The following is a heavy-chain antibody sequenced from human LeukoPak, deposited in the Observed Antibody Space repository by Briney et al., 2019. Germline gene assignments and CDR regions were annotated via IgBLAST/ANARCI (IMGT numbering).Heavy chain of an antibody. CDR2: ISSSGSTI. V-gene: IGHV3-11*01. J-gene: IGHJ3*02. CDR1: GFPFSYYY. D-gene: IGHD3-9*01. CDR3: ARDMYILTGSYAFDI. Sequence: PGGSLSLSFAASGFPFSYYYMSWIRPAPGKGLEWVSYISSSGSTIYYADSVKGRFTISRDNAKNSLYLQMNSLRAEDTAVYYCARDMYILTGSYAFDIWGQGTMVTVSS.